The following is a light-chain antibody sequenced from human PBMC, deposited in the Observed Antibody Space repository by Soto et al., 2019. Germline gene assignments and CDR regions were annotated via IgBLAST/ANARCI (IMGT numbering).Light chain of an antibody. V-gene: IGKV3-20*01. J-gene: IGKJ1*01. Sequence: IVMTQSPGTLSLSPWERATLSCRASQSVSSYLAWYQQKPGQAPRLLISDASDRATGIPDRFSGSGSGTDFTLTISRLVPEDFAVYYCQQYGDSPVTFGQGTKVDIK. CDR3: QQYGDSPVT. CDR1: QSVSSY. CDR2: DAS.